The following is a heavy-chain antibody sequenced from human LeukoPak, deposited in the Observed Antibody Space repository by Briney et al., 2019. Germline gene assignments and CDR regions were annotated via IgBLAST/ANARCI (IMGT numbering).Heavy chain of an antibody. D-gene: IGHD2/OR15-2a*01. V-gene: IGHV3-11*04. Sequence: PGGSLRLSCAASGFTVTDYHMSWIRQAPGKGLECVAYITDFGTTIHYADSVEGRFTVSGDNANNSLYLQMNSLRAEDTAVYYCARQSTYSFDYWGQGTLVTVSS. CDR2: ITDFGTTI. CDR3: ARQSTYSFDY. CDR1: GFTVTDYH. J-gene: IGHJ4*02.